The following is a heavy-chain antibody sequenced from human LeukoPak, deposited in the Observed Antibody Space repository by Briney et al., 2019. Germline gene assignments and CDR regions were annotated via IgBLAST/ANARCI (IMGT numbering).Heavy chain of an antibody. CDR3: ASQGYAPGLYYYYYMDV. D-gene: IGHD2-2*01. J-gene: IGHJ6*03. CDR1: GYTFTGYY. Sequence: ASVKVSCKASGYTFTGYYMHWVRQAPGQGLEWMGWINPNSGGTNYAQKFQGRVTMTRDTSISTAYMELSKLRSDDTAVYYCASQGYAPGLYYYYYMDVWGKGTTVTVSS. V-gene: IGHV1-2*02. CDR2: INPNSGGT.